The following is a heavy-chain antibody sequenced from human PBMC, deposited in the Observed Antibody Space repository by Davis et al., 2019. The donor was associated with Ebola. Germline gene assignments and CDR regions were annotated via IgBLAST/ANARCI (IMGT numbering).Heavy chain of an antibody. CDR2: ISSIGDYT. V-gene: IGHV3-11*06. CDR3: ARGPSTGNSFTY. CDR1: GFTFRAYY. J-gene: IGHJ4*02. D-gene: IGHD4-23*01. Sequence: GGSLRLSCAVSGFTFRAYYIIWIRQAPGKGLEWFAYISSIGDYTNYADSVRGRFTIARDNANNSLFLQMSSLRAEDTAVYYCARGPSTGNSFTYWGQGTLVTVSS.